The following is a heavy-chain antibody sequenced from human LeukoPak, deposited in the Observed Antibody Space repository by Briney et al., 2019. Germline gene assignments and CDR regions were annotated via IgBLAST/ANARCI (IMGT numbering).Heavy chain of an antibody. Sequence: PSETLSPTCTVSGGSIRSYYWSWIRQPAGKGLEWIGRMHTSGSTNYNPSLKSRVTISVDTSKNQFSLKLSSVTAADTAVYYCARFLSSPMVRGVRKTNWFDPWGQGTLVTVSS. J-gene: IGHJ5*02. CDR1: GGSIRSYY. CDR3: ARFLSSPMVRGVRKTNWFDP. CDR2: MHTSGST. V-gene: IGHV4-4*07. D-gene: IGHD3-10*01.